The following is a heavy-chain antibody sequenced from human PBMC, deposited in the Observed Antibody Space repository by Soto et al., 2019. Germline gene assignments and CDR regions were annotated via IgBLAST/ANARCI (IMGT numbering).Heavy chain of an antibody. D-gene: IGHD5-18*01. CDR3: ARHIVDTSMTASFNY. CDR1: GYSFLNYW. Sequence: GESLKISCKSSGYSFLNYWIGWVRQMPGKGLEWMGIIYPGDSDARYSPSFQGQVTISADKSMSTVYLQWSSLKASDTAMYYCARHIVDTSMTASFNYWGQGTQVTVSS. CDR2: IYPGDSDA. V-gene: IGHV5-51*01. J-gene: IGHJ4*02.